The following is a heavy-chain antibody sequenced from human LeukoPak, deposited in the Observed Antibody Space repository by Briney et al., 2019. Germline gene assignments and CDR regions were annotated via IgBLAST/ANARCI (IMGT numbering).Heavy chain of an antibody. CDR1: GGFISSSSYY. J-gene: IGHJ5*02. D-gene: IGHD3-10*01. V-gene: IGHV4-39*01. CDR2: IYYSGST. Sequence: SETLSLTCTVSGGFISSSSYYWGWIRQPPGKGLEWIGSIYYSGSTYYNPSLKSRVTISVDTSKNQFSLKLSSVAAADTAVYYCARQPYYGSGSNWFDPWGQGTLVTVSS. CDR3: ARQPYYGSGSNWFDP.